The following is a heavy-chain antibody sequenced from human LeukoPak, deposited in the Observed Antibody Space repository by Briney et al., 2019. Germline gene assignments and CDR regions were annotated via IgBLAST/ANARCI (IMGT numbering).Heavy chain of an antibody. CDR2: IYYSGNT. CDR3: ARLSYDYGGNSIDY. D-gene: IGHD4-23*01. Sequence: SETLSLTCTVSGGSITSYYWSWIRPPPGEGLGWIGYIYYSGNTNYNPTLKSPVTISVDTSKHQISLKLSSVTAADTAVYYCARLSYDYGGNSIDYWGQGTLVTVSS. J-gene: IGHJ4*02. V-gene: IGHV4-59*08. CDR1: GGSITSYY.